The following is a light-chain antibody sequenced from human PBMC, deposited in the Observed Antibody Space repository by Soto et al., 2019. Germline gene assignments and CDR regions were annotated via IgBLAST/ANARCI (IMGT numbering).Light chain of an antibody. CDR2: EGR. CDR1: SSDVANYNL. Sequence: QSALTQPASVSGSPGQSITISCTGTSSDVANYNLVAGYQQHPGKAPRLMIYEGRERPSGVSNRFSGSQSGNTPSLTLSGLQAEDEADYSCCLYAGSSSFRSVFGTGTKVTVL. J-gene: IGLJ1*01. V-gene: IGLV2-23*03. CDR3: CLYAGSSSFRSV.